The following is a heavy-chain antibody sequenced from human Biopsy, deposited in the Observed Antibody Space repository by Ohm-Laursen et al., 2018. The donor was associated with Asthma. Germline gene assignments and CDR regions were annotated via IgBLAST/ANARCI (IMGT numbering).Heavy chain of an antibody. D-gene: IGHD7-27*01. J-gene: IGHJ5*02. CDR2: INPNSGGT. CDR1: GYTFIGYH. Sequence: SVKVSCKTSGYTFIGYHIHWVRQAPGQGLEWMGRINPNSGGTNYAQKFQGRVTMTSDTSISTAYMELSRLRSDDTALYYCARGQKSPGDRWFDPWGQGTLVTVFS. V-gene: IGHV1-2*06. CDR3: ARGQKSPGDRWFDP.